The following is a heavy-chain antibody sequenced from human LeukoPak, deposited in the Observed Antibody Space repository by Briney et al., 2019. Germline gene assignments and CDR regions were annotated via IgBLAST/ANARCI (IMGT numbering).Heavy chain of an antibody. CDR2: IDNDAYSS. CDR1: GFPFRSYW. CDR3: ARGLRGPDY. V-gene: IGHV3-74*01. Sequence: GRSLRLSCAASGFPFRSYWRHWLRQAPGKGLVWVARIDNDAYSSVYADSVKGRFTISGDNSKNTMFLQMNRLRDEDTAVYYCARGLRGPDYWGQGTQVTVSS. J-gene: IGHJ4*02.